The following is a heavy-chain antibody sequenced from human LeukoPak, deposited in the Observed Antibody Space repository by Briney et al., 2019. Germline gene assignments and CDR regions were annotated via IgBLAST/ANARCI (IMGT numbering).Heavy chain of an antibody. CDR1: GGSISSYY. V-gene: IGHV4-59*01. Sequence: SETLSLTCTVSGGSISSYYWSWIRQPPGKGLEWIGYIYYSGSTNYNPSLKSRVTISVDTSKNQFSLKLSPVTAADTAVYYCAREIRSGLDYWGQGTLVTVSS. J-gene: IGHJ4*02. CDR2: IYYSGST. CDR3: AREIRSGLDY. D-gene: IGHD6-19*01.